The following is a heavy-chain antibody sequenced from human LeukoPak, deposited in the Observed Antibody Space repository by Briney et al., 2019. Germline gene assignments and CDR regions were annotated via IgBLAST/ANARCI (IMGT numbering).Heavy chain of an antibody. J-gene: IGHJ4*02. D-gene: IGHD3-10*01. V-gene: IGHV3-33*06. CDR1: GFTFSSYG. CDR2: IWYDGSNK. CDR3: AKDDGSGSYYNVRFDY. Sequence: GGSLRLSCAASGFTFSSYGMHWVRQAPGKGREWVAVIWYDGSNKYYADSVKGRFTISRDNSKNTLYLQMSSLRAEDTAVYYCAKDDGSGSYYNVRFDYWGQGTLVTVSS.